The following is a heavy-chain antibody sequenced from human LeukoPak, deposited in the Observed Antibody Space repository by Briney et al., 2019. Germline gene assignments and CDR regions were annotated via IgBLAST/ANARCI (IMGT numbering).Heavy chain of an antibody. CDR2: FDPEDGET. CDR1: GYTLTELS. J-gene: IGHJ3*02. Sequence: GASVKVSCKVSGYTLTELSMHWVRQAPGKGLEWMGGFDPEDGETIYAQKFQGRVTMTEDTSTDTAYMELSSLRSEDTAVYYCATPQGAAAGMVYAFDIWGQGTMVTVSS. V-gene: IGHV1-24*01. CDR3: ATPQGAAAGMVYAFDI. D-gene: IGHD6-13*01.